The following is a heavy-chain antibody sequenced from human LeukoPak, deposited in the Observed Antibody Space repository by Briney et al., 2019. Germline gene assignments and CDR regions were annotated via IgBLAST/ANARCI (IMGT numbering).Heavy chain of an antibody. CDR3: ANFPGIAAAGTPIDY. CDR1: GFTFSSSA. CDR2: ISNNGGYT. V-gene: IGHV3-23*01. D-gene: IGHD6-13*01. J-gene: IGHJ4*02. Sequence: GGSLRLSCAASGFTFSSSAMSWVRQAPGKGLEWVSAISNNGGYTYYADSVQGRFTISRDNSKSTLCLQMNSLRAEDTAVYYCANFPGIAAAGTPIDYWGQGTLVTVSS.